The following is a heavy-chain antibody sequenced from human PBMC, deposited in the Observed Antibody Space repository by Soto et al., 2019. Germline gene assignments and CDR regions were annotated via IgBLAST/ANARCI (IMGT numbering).Heavy chain of an antibody. Sequence: VASVKVSCKASGGTFSSYAISWVRQAPGQGLEWMGGIIPIFGTANYAQKFQGRVTITADESTSTAYMELSSLRSEDTAVYYCARMDSGYPFDYWGQGTLVTVSS. CDR1: GGTFSSYA. CDR2: IIPIFGTA. J-gene: IGHJ4*02. CDR3: ARMDSGYPFDY. V-gene: IGHV1-69*13. D-gene: IGHD5-12*01.